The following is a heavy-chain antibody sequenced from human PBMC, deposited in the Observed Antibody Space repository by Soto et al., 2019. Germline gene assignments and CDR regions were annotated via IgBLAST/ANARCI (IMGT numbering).Heavy chain of an antibody. CDR2: ISAYNGNT. CDR1: GYTFTSYG. D-gene: IGHD6-19*01. Sequence: QVQLVQSGAEVKKPGASVKVSCKASGYTFTSYGISWVRQAPGQGLEWMGWISAYNGNTNYAQKLQGRVTMTTDTATSTAYMELRSLRSDDTAVYSCPRDFRQNSSGWYMNWFDPWGQGTLVTVSS. J-gene: IGHJ5*02. V-gene: IGHV1-18*01. CDR3: PRDFRQNSSGWYMNWFDP.